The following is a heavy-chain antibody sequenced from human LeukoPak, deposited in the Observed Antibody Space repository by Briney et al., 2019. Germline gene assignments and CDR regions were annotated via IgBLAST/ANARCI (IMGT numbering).Heavy chain of an antibody. V-gene: IGHV3-30-3*01. Sequence: GGSLRLSCAASGFTFSSYAMHWVRQAPGKGLEWVAVISYDGSNKYYADSVKGRFTISRDNSKNTLYLQMNSLRAEDTAVYYCARDIPDQYYFDYWGQGILVTVSS. D-gene: IGHD2-21*01. CDR3: ARDIPDQYYFDY. CDR2: ISYDGSNK. CDR1: GFTFSSYA. J-gene: IGHJ4*02.